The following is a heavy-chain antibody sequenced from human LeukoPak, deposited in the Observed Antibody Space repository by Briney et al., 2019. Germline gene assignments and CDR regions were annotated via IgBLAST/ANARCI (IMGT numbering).Heavy chain of an antibody. CDR3: TADIPGQDYPFDY. V-gene: IGHV3-15*01. D-gene: IGHD2-2*01. Sequence: GGSLRLSCAASGFTFSDAWMSWVRQAPGKGLEWVGRIKRKADGETTDYAAPVKGRFTISRDDSKNTLYLQMNSLKTEDTAVYYCTADIPGQDYPFDYWGQGTLVTVSS. CDR1: GFTFSDAW. CDR2: IKRKADGETT. J-gene: IGHJ4*02.